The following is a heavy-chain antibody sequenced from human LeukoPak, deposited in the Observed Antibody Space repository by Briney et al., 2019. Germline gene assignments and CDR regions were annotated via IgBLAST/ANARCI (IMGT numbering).Heavy chain of an antibody. CDR3: VKRTDVLTGYYNA. D-gene: IGHD3-9*01. J-gene: IGHJ5*02. CDR1: GFTFSSYA. Sequence: NPGGSLRLSCAASGFTFSSYAMSWVRQASGKGLEWASHVSGSGGSTYYADSVKGRFTISRDNSKNALYLQMNSLRGDDTAVYYCVKRTDVLTGYYNAWGLGTLVTVSS. CDR2: VSGSGGST. V-gene: IGHV3-23*01.